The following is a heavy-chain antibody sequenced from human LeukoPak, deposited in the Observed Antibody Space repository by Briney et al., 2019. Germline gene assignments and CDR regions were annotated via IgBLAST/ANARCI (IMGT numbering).Heavy chain of an antibody. CDR1: GFTFSTYA. Sequence: PGGSLRLSCAASGFTFSTYAMHWVRQAPGKGLEWLAVISDDGSDKYYADSVKGRFTISRDNSKNTLYLQMSSLRAEDTAMYYCARGGYSGKYHSEFSDSWGQGTLVTVSS. V-gene: IGHV3-30*04. J-gene: IGHJ4*02. CDR2: ISDDGSDK. CDR3: ARGGYSGKYHSEFSDS. D-gene: IGHD1-26*01.